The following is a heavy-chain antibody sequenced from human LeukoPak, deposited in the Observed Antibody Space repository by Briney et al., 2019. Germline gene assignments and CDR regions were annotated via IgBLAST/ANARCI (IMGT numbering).Heavy chain of an antibody. D-gene: IGHD6-13*01. CDR3: ATVYSRVEQQLVRY. J-gene: IGHJ4*02. V-gene: IGHV1-24*01. Sequence: ASVKVSCKVSGYTLTELSMHWVRQAPGKGLEWMGGFDPEDGETIYAQKFQGRVTMTEDTSTDTAYMELSSLRSEDTAVYYCATVYSRVEQQLVRYWGQGTLVTVSS. CDR1: GYTLTELS. CDR2: FDPEDGET.